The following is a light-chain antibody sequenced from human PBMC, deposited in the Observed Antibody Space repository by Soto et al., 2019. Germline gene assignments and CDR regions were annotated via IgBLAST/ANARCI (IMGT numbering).Light chain of an antibody. CDR2: KAS. Sequence: DIQMTQSPSTLSASVGDRVTIACRASQSISNSLAWYQQKPGKAPNLLIYKASSLESGVPSRFSGSGSGTEFTHTLSSLQPDDFATYSCRQYVSYPVTFGGGTKVEMK. J-gene: IGKJ4*01. V-gene: IGKV1-5*03. CDR3: RQYVSYPVT. CDR1: QSISNS.